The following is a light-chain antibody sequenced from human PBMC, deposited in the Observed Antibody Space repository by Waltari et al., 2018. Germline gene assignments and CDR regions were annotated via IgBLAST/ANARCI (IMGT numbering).Light chain of an antibody. CDR3: HHYDSSPFT. J-gene: IGKJ2*01. V-gene: IGKV3-20*01. Sequence: EIVLTQSPGTLSLSPGEKVTLSSRASQSVGIQYLAWYQQKPGQGPRLLIYGASIRATGIPDRFSGSGSGTDFSLSISGVEPEDFAVYYCHHYDSSPFTFGQGTNLEI. CDR2: GAS. CDR1: QSVGIQY.